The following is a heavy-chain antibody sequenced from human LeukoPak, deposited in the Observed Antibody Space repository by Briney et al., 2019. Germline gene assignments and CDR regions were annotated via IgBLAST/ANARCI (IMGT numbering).Heavy chain of an antibody. CDR2: IYTGDSDT. Sequence: GESQNISCKGSGYSFTSYWIGWVRQMPGKGLEWMGIIYTGDSDTRYSTSFQGQVTTSADKSISTAYLQWSSLKASDTAMYYCARRPACCGGDCYSGLDYWGQGTLVTVSS. CDR3: ARRPACCGGDCYSGLDY. CDR1: GYSFTSYW. J-gene: IGHJ4*02. V-gene: IGHV5-51*01. D-gene: IGHD2-21*02.